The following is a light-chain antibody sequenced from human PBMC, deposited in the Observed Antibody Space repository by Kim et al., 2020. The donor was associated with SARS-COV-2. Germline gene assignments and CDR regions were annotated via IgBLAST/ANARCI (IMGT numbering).Light chain of an antibody. CDR2: QDN. CDR1: KLGDKY. Sequence: SYELTQPPSVSVSPGQTASITCSGDKLGDKYVCWYQLKPGQSPVLVIYQDNNRPSRIPERFSGSNSGNTATLTISGTQAMDEADYYCQAWDTNTAFFGTGTKVTVL. CDR3: QAWDTNTAF. V-gene: IGLV3-1*01. J-gene: IGLJ1*01.